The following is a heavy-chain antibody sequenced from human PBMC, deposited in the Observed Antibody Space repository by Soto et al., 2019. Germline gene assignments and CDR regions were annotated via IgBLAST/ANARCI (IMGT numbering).Heavy chain of an antibody. V-gene: IGHV5-51*01. CDR2: IYPGDSDT. D-gene: IGHD5-12*01. Sequence: GESLKISCEGSGYNFNTYWIGWVRQMPGKGLEWMALIYPGDSDTRYSPSFEGQVTLSVDRSISTAYLQWSSLKASDTAIYYCATSAVSYVDIVSSTTRGYFDHWGQGTLVTVSS. CDR1: GYNFNTYW. J-gene: IGHJ4*02. CDR3: ATSAVSYVDIVSSTTRGYFDH.